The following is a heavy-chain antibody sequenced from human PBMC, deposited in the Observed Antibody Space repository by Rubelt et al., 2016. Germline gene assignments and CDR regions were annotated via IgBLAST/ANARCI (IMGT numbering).Heavy chain of an antibody. V-gene: IGHV3-7*02. J-gene: IGHJ2*01. CDR2: IKQDGSEK. Sequence: GGLVKPGGSLRLSCAASGFTFSNAWMSWVRQAPGKGLEWVANIKQDGSEKYYVDSVKGRFTISRDNAKNSLYLQMNSLRAEDTAVYYCARARQTTVTHWYFDLWGRGTLVTVSS. CDR3: ARARQTTVTHWYFDL. CDR1: GFTFSNAW. D-gene: IGHD4-17*01.